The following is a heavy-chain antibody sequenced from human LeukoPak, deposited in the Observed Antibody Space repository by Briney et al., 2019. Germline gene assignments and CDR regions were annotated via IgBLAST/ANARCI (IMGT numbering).Heavy chain of an antibody. CDR1: GGSISSYY. D-gene: IGHD5-18*01. CDR2: IYYSGST. Sequence: SETLSLTCTVSGGSISSYYWSWIRQPPGKGLEWIGYIYYSGSTNYNPSLKSRVTISVDTSKNQFSLKLSSVTAADTAVYYCARVVDTAMVGYYYYMDVWGKGTTVTVS. CDR3: ARVVDTAMVGYYYYMDV. J-gene: IGHJ6*03. V-gene: IGHV4-59*01.